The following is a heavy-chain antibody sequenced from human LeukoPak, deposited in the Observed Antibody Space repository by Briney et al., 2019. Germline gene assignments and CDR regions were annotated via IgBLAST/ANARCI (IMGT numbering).Heavy chain of an antibody. CDR2: TWYDGSNE. Sequence: GGSLRLSCAASGFTFSSYGMHWVRPAPGKGLEWVAVTWYDGSNEYYADSVKGRFTISRDNSKNTVFLQMTSLRVEDTAVYYCTRSHARSSSLGTGFDYWGQGTLVTVSS. J-gene: IGHJ4*02. CDR3: TRSHARSSSLGTGFDY. CDR1: GFTFSSYG. V-gene: IGHV3-33*01. D-gene: IGHD6-13*01.